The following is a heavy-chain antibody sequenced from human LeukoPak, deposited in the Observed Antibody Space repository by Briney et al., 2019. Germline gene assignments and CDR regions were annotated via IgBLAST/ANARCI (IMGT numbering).Heavy chain of an antibody. V-gene: IGHV3-30-3*01. Sequence: PGGSLRLSCAASGFTFSSYAMHWVRQAPGKGLEWVAVTSYDESHKYYADSVKGRFTISRDTANNTLYLQMNSLRAEDTAVYYCARDNVYGSGTEYWGQGTLVTVSS. CDR2: TSYDESHK. CDR3: ARDNVYGSGTEY. D-gene: IGHD3-10*01. CDR1: GFTFSSYA. J-gene: IGHJ4*02.